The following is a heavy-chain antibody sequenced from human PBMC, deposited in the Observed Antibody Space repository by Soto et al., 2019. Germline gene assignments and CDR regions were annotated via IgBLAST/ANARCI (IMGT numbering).Heavy chain of an antibody. CDR3: ARVNLDCWSGYYRTYYFDY. CDR1: SGSISSSNW. D-gene: IGHD3-3*01. CDR2: IYHSGST. J-gene: IGHJ4*02. V-gene: IGHV4-4*02. Sequence: SETLSLTCAVSSGSISSSNWWSWVRQPPGKGLEWIGEIYHSGSTNYNPSLKSRVTISVDKSKNQFSLKLSSVTAADTAVYYCARVNLDCWSGYYRTYYFDYWCQGKLVNVS.